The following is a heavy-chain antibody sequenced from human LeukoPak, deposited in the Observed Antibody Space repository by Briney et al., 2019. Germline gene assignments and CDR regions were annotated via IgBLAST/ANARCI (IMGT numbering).Heavy chain of an antibody. V-gene: IGHV4-61*03. Sequence: PSETLSLTCTVSGYSISSGYYWGWIRQPPGKGLEWIGYVDHTVSTKFNPSLNGRVSISRDTSKNLFSLRLRSVTTADTAVYFCARGRVSSSTWYSTYYYYFYMDVWGKGTTVTVSS. D-gene: IGHD4-11*01. CDR3: ARGRVSSSTWYSTYYYYFYMDV. J-gene: IGHJ6*03. CDR1: GYSISSGYY. CDR2: VDHTVST.